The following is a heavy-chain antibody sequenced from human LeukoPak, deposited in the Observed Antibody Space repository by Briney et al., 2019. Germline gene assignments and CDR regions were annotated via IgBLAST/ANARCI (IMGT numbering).Heavy chain of an antibody. CDR2: IYYSGST. V-gene: IGHV4-39*01. D-gene: IGHD3-10*01. CDR3: ASITMVRGVTSYWYYYGMDV. CDR1: GGSISSSSYY. J-gene: IGHJ6*02. Sequence: SETLSLTCTVSGGSISSSSYYWGWIRQPPGKGLEWIGSIYYSGSTHYNPSLKSRVTISVDTSKNQFSLKLSSVTAADTAVYYCASITMVRGVTSYWYYYGMDVWGQGTTVTVSS.